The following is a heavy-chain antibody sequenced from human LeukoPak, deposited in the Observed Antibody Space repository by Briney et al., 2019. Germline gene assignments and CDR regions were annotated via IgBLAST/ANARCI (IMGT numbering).Heavy chain of an antibody. CDR3: ARITSGSSSSRYYYYGTDV. V-gene: IGHV1-8*01. J-gene: IGHJ6*02. CDR2: MNPNSGNT. CDR1: GYTFTSYD. D-gene: IGHD6-6*01. Sequence: ASVKVSCKASGYTFTSYDINWVRQATGQGLEWMGWMNPNSGNTGYAQKFQGRVTMTRNTSISTAYMELSSLRSEDTAVYYCARITSGSSSSRYYYYGTDVWGQGTTVTVSS.